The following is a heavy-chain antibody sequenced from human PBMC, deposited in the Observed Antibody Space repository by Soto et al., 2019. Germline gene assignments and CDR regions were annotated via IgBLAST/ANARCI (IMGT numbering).Heavy chain of an antibody. CDR2: AYYRSQWYT. V-gene: IGHV6-1*01. J-gene: IGHJ6*02. CDR3: ARHTPGPNFYYGMDV. CDR1: GDSVSSNSAS. Sequence: SQTLSLTCAISGDSVSSNSASWNWIRQSPSRGLEWLGRAYYRSQWYTDYSVSVKSRMTINPDTSKNQFSLQLSSVTPEDTAVYYCARHTPGPNFYYGMDVWGQGTTVTVSS.